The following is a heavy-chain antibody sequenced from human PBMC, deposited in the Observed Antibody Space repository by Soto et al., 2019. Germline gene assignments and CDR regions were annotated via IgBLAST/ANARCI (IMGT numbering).Heavy chain of an antibody. J-gene: IGHJ1*01. CDR3: ARDSYCGGDCSDAEYFQH. Sequence: GASVKVSCKASGYTFTSYGISWVRQAPGQGLEWMGWISAYNGNTNYAQKLQGRVTMTTDTSTSTAYMELRSLRSDDTAVYYCARDSYCGGDCSDAEYFQHWGQGTLVTV. V-gene: IGHV1-18*01. D-gene: IGHD2-21*02. CDR2: ISAYNGNT. CDR1: GYTFTSYG.